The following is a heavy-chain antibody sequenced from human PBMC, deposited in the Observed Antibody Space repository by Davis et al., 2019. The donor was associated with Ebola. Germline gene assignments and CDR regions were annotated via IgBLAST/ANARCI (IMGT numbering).Heavy chain of an antibody. CDR1: GYTFTSYG. CDR2: ISAYNGNT. CDR3: ARVPSYSSSWYSGSKVFDY. J-gene: IGHJ4*02. V-gene: IGHV1-18*01. Sequence: ASVKVSCKATGYTFTSYGIAWVRQAPGQGLEWMGWISAYNGNTNYAQKLQGRVTMTTDTSTSTAYMELRSLRSDDTAVYYCARVPSYSSSWYSGSKVFDYWGQGTLVTVSS. D-gene: IGHD6-13*01.